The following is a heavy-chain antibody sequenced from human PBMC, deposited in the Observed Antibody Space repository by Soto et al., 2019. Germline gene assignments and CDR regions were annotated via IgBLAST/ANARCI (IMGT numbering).Heavy chain of an antibody. CDR3: ARMGTAGYGSGSYYNPYYYYGMDV. CDR1: GGTISSRSYY. Sequence: PSETLCLSCTVAGGTISSRSYYWGWIRQPPGKGLEWIGSIYYSGSTYYNPSLKSRVTISVDTSKNQFSLKLSSVTAADTAVYYCARMGTAGYGSGSYYNPYYYYGMDVWGQGTTVTVSS. V-gene: IGHV4-39*01. CDR2: IYYSGST. D-gene: IGHD3-10*01. J-gene: IGHJ6*02.